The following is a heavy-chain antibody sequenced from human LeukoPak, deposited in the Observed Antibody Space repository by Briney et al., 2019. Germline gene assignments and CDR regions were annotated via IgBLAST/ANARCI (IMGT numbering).Heavy chain of an antibody. Sequence: PGGSLRLSCAASGFTVSSNYMSWVRQAPGKGLEWVSVSYSGGSTYYADSVKGRFTISRDNSKNTLYLQMNSLRAEDTAVYYCARTVEGYCSSTSCPTGGYFDYWGQGTLVTVSS. V-gene: IGHV3-53*01. CDR3: ARTVEGYCSSTSCPTGGYFDY. CDR1: GFTVSSNY. D-gene: IGHD2-2*01. J-gene: IGHJ4*02. CDR2: SYSGGST.